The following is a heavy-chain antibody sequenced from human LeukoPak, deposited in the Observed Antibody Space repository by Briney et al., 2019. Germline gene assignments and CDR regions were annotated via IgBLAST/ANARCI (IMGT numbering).Heavy chain of an antibody. CDR3: ARDKSAATAPRHPFDY. J-gene: IGHJ4*02. V-gene: IGHV1-18*01. D-gene: IGHD6-25*01. CDR1: GYTFTTYG. CDR2: ISGYNFNT. Sequence: GASVKVSCKASGYTFTTYGISWVRQAPGQGLEWLGWISGYNFNTNYAQKFQGRVTFVTDTSTSTAYMELRSLRSDDTAVYYCARDKSAATAPRHPFDYWGQGTLVTVS.